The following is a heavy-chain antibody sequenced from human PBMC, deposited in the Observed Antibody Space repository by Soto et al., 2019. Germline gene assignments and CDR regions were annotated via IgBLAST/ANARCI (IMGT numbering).Heavy chain of an antibody. CDR3: ARDQYSGSFLY. J-gene: IGHJ4*02. Sequence: DLEQSGAEVKKAGASVKVSCKASGYTFTDYHMHWLRQAPGQGVEWMGWIIPSSGNTNYAQKFQGRVTMTRDTSITTAYMELSRLTSDDTAVYYCARDQYSGSFLYWGQGTLVTVSS. D-gene: IGHD1-26*01. CDR2: IIPSSGNT. CDR1: GYTFTDYH. V-gene: IGHV1-2*02.